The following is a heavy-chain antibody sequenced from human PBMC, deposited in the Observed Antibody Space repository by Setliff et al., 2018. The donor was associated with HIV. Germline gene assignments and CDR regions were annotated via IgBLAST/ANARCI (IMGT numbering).Heavy chain of an antibody. CDR3: ARGALLAVFDFDH. V-gene: IGHV1-3*01. Sequence: ASVKVSCKASGYTFTTYSIHWVSQAPGQSLEWMGWINVGKGDTKYSQELQGRITLTTDTSANTAYMELSSLRSDDTAVYFCARGALLAVFDFDHWGHGTLVTVSS. J-gene: IGHJ4*01. D-gene: IGHD2-21*01. CDR2: INVGKGDT. CDR1: GYTFTTYS.